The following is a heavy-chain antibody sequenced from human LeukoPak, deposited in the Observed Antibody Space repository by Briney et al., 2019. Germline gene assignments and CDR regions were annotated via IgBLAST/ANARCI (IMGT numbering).Heavy chain of an antibody. V-gene: IGHV3-11*01. CDR3: AAGYGSGSYSV. CDR1: GFTFNDFSDYY. CDR2: ISISVSTI. D-gene: IGHD3-10*01. J-gene: IGHJ4*02. Sequence: GSLSLSCAASGFTFNDFSDYYLSWIRQAPGKGLEWVSYISISVSTISHADSVKGRFAISRDNAKKSLSLQMDSLRAEDTAVYYCAAGYGSGSYSVWGQGTLVTVSS.